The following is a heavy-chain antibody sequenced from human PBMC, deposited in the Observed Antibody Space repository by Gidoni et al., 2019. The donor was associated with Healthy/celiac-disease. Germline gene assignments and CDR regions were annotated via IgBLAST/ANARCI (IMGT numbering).Heavy chain of an antibody. CDR2: IYYSGST. Sequence: QLQLQESGPGLVKPSETLSLTCTVSGGSISSSSYYWGWIRQPPGKGLEWIGSIYYSGSTYYNPSLKSRVTISVDTSKNQFSLKLSSVTAADTAVYYCARYSSSSPHPSPSFDYWGQGTLVTVSS. D-gene: IGHD6-6*01. J-gene: IGHJ4*02. CDR3: ARYSSSSPHPSPSFDY. CDR1: GGSISSSSYY. V-gene: IGHV4-39*01.